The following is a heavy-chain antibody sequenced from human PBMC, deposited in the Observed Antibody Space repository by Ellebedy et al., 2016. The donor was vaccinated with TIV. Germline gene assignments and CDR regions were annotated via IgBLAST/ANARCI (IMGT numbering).Heavy chain of an antibody. V-gene: IGHV1-46*03. Sequence: ASVKVSXXASGYTFTRYYLYWVRHAPGQGLEWMGIIKASTGTTSNAQRFQGRVTMTRDTSTSTVYMEVSSLRSEDTAVYFCARASDYCDSGCCYIDHWGQGTLVTVSS. CDR2: IKASTGTT. J-gene: IGHJ4*02. D-gene: IGHD2-21*01. CDR1: GYTFTRYY. CDR3: ARASDYCDSGCCYIDH.